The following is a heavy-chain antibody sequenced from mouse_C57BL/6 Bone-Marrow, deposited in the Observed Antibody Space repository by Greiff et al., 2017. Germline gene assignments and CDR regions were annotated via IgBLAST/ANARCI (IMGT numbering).Heavy chain of an antibody. D-gene: IGHD1-1*01. CDR1: GYTFTDYY. V-gene: IGHV1-76*01. CDR2: IYPGSGNT. J-gene: IGHJ3*01. Sequence: QVQLQQSGAELVRPGASVKLSCKASGYTFTDYYINWVKQRPGQGLEWIARIYPGSGNTYYNEKFKGKATLTAEKSSSTAYMQLSSLTSEDSAVYFCARNDGSRSSFAYWGQGTLVTVSA. CDR3: ARNDGSRSSFAY.